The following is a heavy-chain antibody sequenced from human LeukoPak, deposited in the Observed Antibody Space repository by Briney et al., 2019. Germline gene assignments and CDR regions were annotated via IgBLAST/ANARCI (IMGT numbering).Heavy chain of an antibody. J-gene: IGHJ4*02. CDR1: GFSFSSHW. V-gene: IGHV3-7*01. Sequence: GGSLRLSSAGSGFSFSSHWMSWVRQAPGKGLEWVANIKEDGSETFYVDSVKGRFTVSRDNAKNSLYLEMSSLRAEDTAVYSCARLYSTGCYGGPDYWGQGTLVAVSS. D-gene: IGHD6-19*01. CDR2: IKEDGSET. CDR3: ARLYSTGCYGGPDY.